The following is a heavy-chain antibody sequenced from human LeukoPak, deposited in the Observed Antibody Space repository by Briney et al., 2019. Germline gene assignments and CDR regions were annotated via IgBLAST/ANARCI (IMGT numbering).Heavy chain of an antibody. J-gene: IGHJ4*02. CDR1: GFTSSSYS. D-gene: IGHD2-15*01. Sequence: GGSLRLSCAASGFTSSSYSMNWVRQAPGKGLEWVSYISSSSSTIYYADSVKGRFTISRDNAKNSLYLQMNSLRAEDTAVYYCARDHCSGGSCSVAGYFDYWGQGTLVTVSS. V-gene: IGHV3-48*04. CDR2: ISSSSSTI. CDR3: ARDHCSGGSCSVAGYFDY.